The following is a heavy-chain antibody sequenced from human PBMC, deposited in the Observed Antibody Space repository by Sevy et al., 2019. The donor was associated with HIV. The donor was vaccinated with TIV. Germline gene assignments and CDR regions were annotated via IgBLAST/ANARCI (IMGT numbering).Heavy chain of an antibody. Sequence: SETLSLTCTVSGGSMNNYFWSWIRQPPGKGLEWIGYIYYSGSTNYNPSLKSRATISVDTSKNQLSLKLTSVTAAVTAVYYCARESIGAVGDFDYWGQGTLVTVSS. CDR1: GGSMNNYF. CDR2: IYYSGST. V-gene: IGHV4-59*01. J-gene: IGHJ4*02. D-gene: IGHD6-13*01. CDR3: ARESIGAVGDFDY.